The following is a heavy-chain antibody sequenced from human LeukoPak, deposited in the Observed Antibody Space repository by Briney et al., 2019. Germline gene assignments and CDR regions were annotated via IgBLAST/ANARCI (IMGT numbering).Heavy chain of an antibody. CDR2: IRNSGSNK. Sequence: GGSLRLSCAASGFTFSSYGMHWVRQAPGKGLEWVAFIRNSGSNKYYADSVKGRFTISRDNAKNTLYLQMNSLRAEDTAVYYCASFTMIGMVGPYWGQGTLVTVSS. CDR3: ASFTMIGMVGPY. V-gene: IGHV3-30*02. CDR1: GFTFSSYG. J-gene: IGHJ4*02. D-gene: IGHD3-22*01.